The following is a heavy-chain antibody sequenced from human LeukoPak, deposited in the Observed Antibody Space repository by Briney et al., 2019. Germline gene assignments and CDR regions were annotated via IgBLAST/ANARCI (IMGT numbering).Heavy chain of an antibody. D-gene: IGHD6-13*01. J-gene: IGHJ4*02. V-gene: IGHV4-59*08. CDR2: IYYSGST. Sequence: SETLSLTCAVSGGSISNYYWSWIRQPSGKGLEWIGYIYYSGSTRYNPSLKSRVTISVDTSKNQFSLKLTSVTAADTAVYYCARHSSTWYHFDYWGQGTLVTVSS. CDR3: ARHSSTWYHFDY. CDR1: GGSISNYY.